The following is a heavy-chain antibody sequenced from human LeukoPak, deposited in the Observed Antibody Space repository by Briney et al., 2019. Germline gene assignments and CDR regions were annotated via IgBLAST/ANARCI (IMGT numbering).Heavy chain of an antibody. Sequence: GGSLRLSCAASGFTFSSYAMHWVRQAPGKGLEWVAVIPYDGSNKYYADSVKGRFTISRDNSKNTLYLQMNSLRAEDTAVYYCARSFYGSGTGSFDYWGQGTLVTVSS. CDR2: IPYDGSNK. V-gene: IGHV3-30*04. D-gene: IGHD3-10*01. CDR3: ARSFYGSGTGSFDY. CDR1: GFTFSSYA. J-gene: IGHJ4*02.